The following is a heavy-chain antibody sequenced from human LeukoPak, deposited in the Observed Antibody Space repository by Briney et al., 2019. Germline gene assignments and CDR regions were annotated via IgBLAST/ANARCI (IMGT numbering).Heavy chain of an antibody. V-gene: IGHV3-23*01. CDR2: IRGSDGST. CDR3: AKDVYGDYGGLDY. D-gene: IGHD4-17*01. Sequence: GSLRLSCAASGFPFSTYAMSWVRQAPGKGLEWVSSIRGSDGSTYYADSVKGRFAISRDNYKNALYLQMNSLRAEDTAVYYCAKDVYGDYGGLDYWGQGTLVTVSS. CDR1: GFPFSTYA. J-gene: IGHJ4*02.